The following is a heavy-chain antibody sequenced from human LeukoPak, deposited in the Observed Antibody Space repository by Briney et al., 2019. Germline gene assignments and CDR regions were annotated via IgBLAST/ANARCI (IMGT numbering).Heavy chain of an antibody. Sequence: GGSLRLSCAASGFTSGSYSMNWVRQAPGEGLEWVSSISSSSSYIYYADSRKGRFTTSRDNAKNPLYLQMNRLRAEDTAVYYCAGAVAGKGVYVYWGQGTLVTVSS. J-gene: IGHJ4*02. CDR3: AGAVAGKGVYVY. CDR1: GFTSGSYS. CDR2: ISSSSSYI. D-gene: IGHD6-19*01. V-gene: IGHV3-21*01.